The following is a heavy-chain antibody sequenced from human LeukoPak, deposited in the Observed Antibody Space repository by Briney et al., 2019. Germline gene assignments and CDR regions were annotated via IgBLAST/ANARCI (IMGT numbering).Heavy chain of an antibody. CDR2: IKSDGGT. CDR1: GFTFSTYW. D-gene: IGHD3-22*01. V-gene: IGHV3-74*01. Sequence: GGSLTLSCAASGFTFSTYWMHWVRQAPGKGLVWVSRIKSDGGTNYADSVKGRFTISRDNAKKTVSLQMNSLRPEDTGVYYCARAPSEIGGYYPEYFRHWGQGTRDTVSS. CDR3: ARAPSEIGGYYPEYFRH. J-gene: IGHJ1*01.